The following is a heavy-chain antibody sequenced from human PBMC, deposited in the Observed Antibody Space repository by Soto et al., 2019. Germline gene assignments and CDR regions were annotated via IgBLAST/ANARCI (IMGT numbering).Heavy chain of an antibody. CDR3: ARGRDTDY. J-gene: IGHJ4*02. D-gene: IGHD1-26*01. CDR2: IYYSGST. Sequence: PSETLSLTCTVSGGSISSSSYYWGWIRQPPGKGLEWIGSIYYSGSTYYNPSLKSRVTISVDTSKNQFSLKLSSVTAADTAVYYCARGRDTDYWGQGTLVTVSS. V-gene: IGHV4-39*01. CDR1: GGSISSSSYY.